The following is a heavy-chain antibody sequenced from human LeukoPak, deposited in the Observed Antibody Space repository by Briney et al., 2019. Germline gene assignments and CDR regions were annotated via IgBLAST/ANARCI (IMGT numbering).Heavy chain of an antibody. CDR3: ARGPNTAGNYRAFDL. CDR2: IYYNGDT. D-gene: IGHD4-11*01. CDR1: SGSISSTTYY. J-gene: IGHJ3*01. V-gene: IGHV4-39*07. Sequence: SETLSLTCTVSSGSISSTTYYWAWIRQPPGKGLEWVGSIYYNGDTYYNPSLKSRVIISADTSKNQFSLKLTSVTAADTAAYYCARGPNTAGNYRAFDLWGQGTKVTVSS.